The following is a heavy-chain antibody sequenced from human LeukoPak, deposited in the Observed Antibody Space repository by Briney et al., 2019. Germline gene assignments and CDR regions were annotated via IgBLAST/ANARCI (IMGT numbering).Heavy chain of an antibody. CDR3: AKLDSSWYYFDY. D-gene: IGHD3-22*01. Sequence: GGSLRLACAASGFTFSSYDMIWVRQAPGKGLEWVSDISGSGGITNYADSVKGRFIISRDSSKETLDLQMNSLRVEDTAVYYCAKLDSSWYYFDYWGQGTLVSVFS. CDR2: ISGSGGIT. CDR1: GFTFSSYD. V-gene: IGHV3-23*01. J-gene: IGHJ4*02.